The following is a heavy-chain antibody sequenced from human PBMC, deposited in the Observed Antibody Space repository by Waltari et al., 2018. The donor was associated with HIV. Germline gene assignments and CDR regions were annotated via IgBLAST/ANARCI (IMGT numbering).Heavy chain of an antibody. CDR1: GGEFNSYR. J-gene: IGHJ4*02. Sequence: QLVQSGAEVRKPGSSVRVSCKASGGEFNSYRINWVRQGNGQGLEWLGRISPMSNTENNAQKFQGRGTITADKSTSTAYMELSSLKSDDTGVYYCASARETMGVDFESWGQGSLVTVSS. CDR3: ASARETMGVDFES. D-gene: IGHD3-10*01. V-gene: IGHV1-69*08. CDR2: ISPMSNTE.